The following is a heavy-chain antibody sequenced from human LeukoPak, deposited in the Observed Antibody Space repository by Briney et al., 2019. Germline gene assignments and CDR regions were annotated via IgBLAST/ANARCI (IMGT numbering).Heavy chain of an antibody. V-gene: IGHV3-30*02. CDR2: IRYDGSNK. CDR3: AKGLDYGLDY. CDR1: GFTFSNYG. D-gene: IGHD4/OR15-4a*01. Sequence: GGSLRLPCAASGFTFSNYGMHWVRQAPGKGLEWVAFIRYDGSNKYCADSVKGRFTFSRDNSKNTLFPQMNSLRPEDTAVYYCAKGLDYGLDYWGQGTLVTVSS. J-gene: IGHJ4*02.